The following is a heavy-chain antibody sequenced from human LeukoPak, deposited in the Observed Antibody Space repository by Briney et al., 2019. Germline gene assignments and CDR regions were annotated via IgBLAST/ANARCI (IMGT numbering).Heavy chain of an antibody. CDR2: ISYDGSNK. J-gene: IGHJ4*01. V-gene: IGHV3-30*18. CDR3: EKEDVGGCYGIDY. Sequence: GGSLRLSCAASGFTLSSYGIHWVRQAPGKGLEWVALISYDGSNKYYADSVKGRFTISRDNSKNTVYLQMNSLRAEDTAVYYCEKEDVGGCYGIDYWGPGTLLTVSS. CDR1: GFTLSSYG. D-gene: IGHD6-19*01.